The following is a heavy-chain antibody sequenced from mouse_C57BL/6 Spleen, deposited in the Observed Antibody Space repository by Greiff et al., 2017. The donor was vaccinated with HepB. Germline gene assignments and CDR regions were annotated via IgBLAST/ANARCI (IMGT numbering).Heavy chain of an antibody. CDR1: GYTFTDYY. CDR2: INPNNGGT. Sequence: EVQLQQSGPELVKPGASVKISCKASGYTFTDYYMNWVKQSHGKSLEWIGDINPNNGGTSYNQKFKGKATLTVDKSSSTTYMELRSLTSEDSAVYYCARDGYSGGFAYWGQGTLVTVSA. D-gene: IGHD2-3*01. CDR3: ARDGYSGGFAY. V-gene: IGHV1-26*01. J-gene: IGHJ3*01.